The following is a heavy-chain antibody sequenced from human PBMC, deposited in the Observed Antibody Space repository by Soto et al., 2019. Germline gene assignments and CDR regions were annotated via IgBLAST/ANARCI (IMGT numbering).Heavy chain of an antibody. V-gene: IGHV3-74*01. CDR2: LNPNGTFT. J-gene: IGHJ4*02. Sequence: EVQLVESGGGLVQPGGSLRLSCAGSGFTFSGYWMHWVRQAPGKGPVWVSRLNPNGTFTTNADSVKGRFTISRDNAKNKVYLPMKSLRADDAAVYYYSRGCTTRTYWGPFDHWGQGTLVTVSS. CDR3: SRGCTTRTYWGPFDH. D-gene: IGHD2-8*01. CDR1: GFTFSGYW.